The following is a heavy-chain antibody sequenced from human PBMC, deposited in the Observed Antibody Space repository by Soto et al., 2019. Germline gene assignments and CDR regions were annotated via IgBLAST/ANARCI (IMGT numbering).Heavy chain of an antibody. J-gene: IGHJ4*02. CDR1: GFTFSSYA. CDR3: AKVRSRKVVAATTPDY. Sequence: EVQLLESGGGLVQPGGSLRLSCAASGFTFSSYAMSWVRQAPGKGLEWVSAISGSDGSTYYADSVKGRFTISRDNSKNTLYLQMNSLRAEDTAVYYCAKVRSRKVVAATTPDYWGQGTLVTVSS. D-gene: IGHD2-15*01. V-gene: IGHV3-23*01. CDR2: ISGSDGST.